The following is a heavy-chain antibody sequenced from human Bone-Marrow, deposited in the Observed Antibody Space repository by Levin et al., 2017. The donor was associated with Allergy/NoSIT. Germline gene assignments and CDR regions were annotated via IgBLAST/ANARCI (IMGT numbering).Heavy chain of an antibody. CDR3: ARGSNSAVRGVLPTDWFDP. Sequence: HTGGSLRLSCAASGFTFNTYNMIWVRQAPGKGLDWLSFISSSSFTIYYADSVKGRFTVSRDNAKNSLYLEMHSLRAEDTAIYYCARGSNSAVRGVLPTDWFDPWGRGTLVTVSS. CDR1: GFTFNTYN. D-gene: IGHD3-10*01. CDR2: ISSSSFTI. J-gene: IGHJ5*02. V-gene: IGHV3-48*01.